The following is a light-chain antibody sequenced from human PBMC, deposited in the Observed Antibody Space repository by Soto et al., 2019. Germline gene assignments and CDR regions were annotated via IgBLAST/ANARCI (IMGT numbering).Light chain of an antibody. V-gene: IGKV3-15*01. CDR1: QIVGSN. CDR2: GAS. Sequence: EIVMTQSPATLSVSPGERSTLACRASQIVGSNLAWYQQKRGQAPRLLIYGASTRATGIPARFSGSGSGTEFTLTISRLEPEDFAVYYCQQYGSSGTFGQGTKVDIK. CDR3: QQYGSSGT. J-gene: IGKJ1*01.